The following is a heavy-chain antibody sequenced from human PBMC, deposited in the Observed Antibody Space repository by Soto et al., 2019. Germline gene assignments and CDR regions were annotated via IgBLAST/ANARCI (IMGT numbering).Heavy chain of an antibody. CDR2: ISVSGGNT. Sequence: EVQLLESGGGLVQPGGSLRLSCAASGFTFSIYAMNWVRQAPGTGLEWVASISVSGGNTYYADSVKGRCTISRDNSKNTMDLQMSSLRAEDTAGYYCPEALPPTVATLYVDYGGQGVLVTLSP. CDR1: GFTFSIYA. D-gene: IGHD4-4*01. J-gene: IGHJ4*02. CDR3: PEALPPTVATLYVDY. V-gene: IGHV3-23*01.